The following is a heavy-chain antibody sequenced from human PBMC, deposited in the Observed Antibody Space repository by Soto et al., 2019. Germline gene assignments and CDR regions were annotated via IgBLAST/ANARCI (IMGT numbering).Heavy chain of an antibody. CDR3: ATDYYGSGSSLGY. D-gene: IGHD3-10*01. J-gene: IGHJ4*02. V-gene: IGHV1-46*03. Sequence: ASVKVSGKASGYTFTSYYMHWVRQAPGQGLEWMGIINPSGGSTSYAQKFQGRVTMTRDTSTSTVYMELSSLRSEDTAVYYCATDYYGSGSSLGYWGQGTLVTVS. CDR1: GYTFTSYY. CDR2: INPSGGST.